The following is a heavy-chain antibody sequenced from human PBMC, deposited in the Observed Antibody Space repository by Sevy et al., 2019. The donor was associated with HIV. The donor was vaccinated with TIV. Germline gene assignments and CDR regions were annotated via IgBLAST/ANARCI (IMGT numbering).Heavy chain of an antibody. J-gene: IGHJ6*02. D-gene: IGHD5-12*01. CDR1: GFTFSNYN. V-gene: IGHV3-48*01. Sequence: GGSLRLSCAASGFTFSNYNMNWVRQAPGKGLEWASYISSSSNTIYYAGSVKGRFTISRDNDKNSLYLEMNGLRAEDTAVYYCAREGGYSDQGMDVWGLGTTVTVSS. CDR3: AREGGYSDQGMDV. CDR2: ISSSSNTI.